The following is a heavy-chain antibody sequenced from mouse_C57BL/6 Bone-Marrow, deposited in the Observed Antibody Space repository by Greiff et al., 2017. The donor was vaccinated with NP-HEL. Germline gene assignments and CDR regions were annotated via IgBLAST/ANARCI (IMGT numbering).Heavy chain of an antibody. CDR2: IYWDDDK. Sequence: QVTLKVCGPGILQSSQTLSLTCSFSGFSLSTSGMGVSWIRQPSGKGLEWLAHIYWDDDKRYNPSLKSRLTISKDTSRNQVFLKITSVDTADTATYYCARIYYDYAYAMDYWGQGTSVTVSS. D-gene: IGHD2-4*01. CDR1: GFSLSTSGMG. V-gene: IGHV8-12*01. CDR3: ARIYYDYAYAMDY. J-gene: IGHJ4*01.